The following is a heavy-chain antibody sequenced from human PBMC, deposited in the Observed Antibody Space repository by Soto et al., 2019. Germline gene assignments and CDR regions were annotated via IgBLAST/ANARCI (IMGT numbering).Heavy chain of an antibody. J-gene: IGHJ4*02. Sequence: PSETLSLTCTVSGGSISSSSYYWGWIRQPPGKGLEWIGSIYYSGSTYYNPSLKSRVTISVDTSKNQFSLKLSSVTAADTAVYYCPTQNPGYDILTDIDYWGQGTLVTVSS. CDR1: GGSISSSSYY. CDR3: PTQNPGYDILTDIDY. CDR2: IYYSGST. V-gene: IGHV4-39*01. D-gene: IGHD3-9*01.